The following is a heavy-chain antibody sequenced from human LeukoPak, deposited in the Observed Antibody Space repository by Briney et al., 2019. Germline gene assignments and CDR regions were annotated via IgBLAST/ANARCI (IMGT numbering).Heavy chain of an antibody. Sequence: PGGSLRLSCAASGFTFSSYGMHWVRQAPGKGLEWVAVIWYDGSNKYYADSVKGRFTISRDNSKNTLYLQMNSLSAEDTAVYYCAKPRGYSYGPFDYWGQGTLVTVSS. CDR1: GFTFSSYG. CDR3: AKPRGYSYGPFDY. CDR2: IWYDGSNK. J-gene: IGHJ4*02. D-gene: IGHD5-18*01. V-gene: IGHV3-33*06.